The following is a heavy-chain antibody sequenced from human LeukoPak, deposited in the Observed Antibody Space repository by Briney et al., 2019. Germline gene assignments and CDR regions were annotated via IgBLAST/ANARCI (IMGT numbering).Heavy chain of an antibody. CDR1: GFTFSSYS. D-gene: IGHD4-17*01. J-gene: IGHJ4*02. Sequence: QTGGSLRLSCAASGFTFSSYSMNWVSQAPGKGLEWVSYISSSSSTIYYADSVKGRFTISRDNAKNSLYLQMNSLRDEDTAVYYCARDRRIEYGDYSGIDYWGQGTLVTVSS. V-gene: IGHV3-48*02. CDR3: ARDRRIEYGDYSGIDY. CDR2: ISSSSSTI.